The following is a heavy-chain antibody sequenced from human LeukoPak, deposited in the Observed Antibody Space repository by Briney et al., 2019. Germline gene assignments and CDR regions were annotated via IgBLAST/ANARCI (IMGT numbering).Heavy chain of an antibody. CDR3: ARAPQYDPHAFDI. Sequence: ASVKVSCKAPGYTFTSYGLSWVRQAPGQGLEWMGWISAYNGNTNYARKVRGRVTLTTDTSTSTAYMELKSLRSDDTAVYYCARAPQYDPHAFDIWGQGTMVTVSS. CDR2: ISAYNGNT. CDR1: GYTFTSYG. J-gene: IGHJ3*02. D-gene: IGHD2/OR15-2a*01. V-gene: IGHV1-18*01.